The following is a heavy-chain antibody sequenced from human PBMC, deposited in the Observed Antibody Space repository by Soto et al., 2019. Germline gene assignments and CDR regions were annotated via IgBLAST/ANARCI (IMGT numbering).Heavy chain of an antibody. CDR2: IYDGGRT. J-gene: IGHJ4*02. CDR1: GGSISTVDYW. CDR3: ARGPSGDKVDS. D-gene: IGHD7-27*01. V-gene: IGHV4-30-4*01. Sequence: QVQLQESGPGLVKPSQTLSLTCTVSGGSISTVDYWWSWIRQSPDMGLEWIGHIYDGGRTYNNPSLAGRVTMSVDTSKSQLSLMLSSVSAADTAVYYCARGPSGDKVDSWGQGTLVTVSS.